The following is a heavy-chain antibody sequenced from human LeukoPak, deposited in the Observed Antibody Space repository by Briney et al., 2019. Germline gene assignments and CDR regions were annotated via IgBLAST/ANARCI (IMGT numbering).Heavy chain of an antibody. V-gene: IGHV4-61*01. CDR2: IYYSGST. D-gene: IGHD5-18*01. Sequence: SETLSLTCTVSGGSVSSGSYYWSWIRQPPGTGLEWIGYIYYSGSTNYNPSLKSRVSISVDTSKNQFSLKPSSVTAADTAVYYCARDRLYRGYSYGFDYWGQGTLVTVSS. CDR3: ARDRLYRGYSYGFDY. J-gene: IGHJ4*02. CDR1: GGSVSSGSYY.